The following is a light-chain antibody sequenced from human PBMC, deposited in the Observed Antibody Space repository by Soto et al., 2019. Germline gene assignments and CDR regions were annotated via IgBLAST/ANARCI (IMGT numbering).Light chain of an antibody. J-gene: IGLJ2*01. V-gene: IGLV2-14*03. CDR1: SNDVGAYSY. CDR2: DVS. Sequence: QSALTQPASVSGSPGQSITISCTGTSNDVGAYSYVSWYQLHPGKAPKLIIYDVSYRPSGVSNRFSGSKSGSTASLTVSGLQAEDEADYYCSSYTASHVIFGGGTKLTVL. CDR3: SSYTASHVI.